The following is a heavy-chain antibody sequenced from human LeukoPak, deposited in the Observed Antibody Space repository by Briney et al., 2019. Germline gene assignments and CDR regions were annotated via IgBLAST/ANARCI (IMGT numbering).Heavy chain of an antibody. CDR3: AREYSGYADY. D-gene: IGHD5-12*01. V-gene: IGHV4-31*03. J-gene: IGHJ4*02. CDR2: IYYSGST. CDR1: GGSISSGGYC. Sequence: PSETLSLTCTVSGGSISSGGYCWSWIRQHPGKGLEWIGYIYYSGSTYYNPSLKSRVTISVDTSKNQFSLKLSSVTAADTAVYYCAREYSGYADYWGQGTLVTVSS.